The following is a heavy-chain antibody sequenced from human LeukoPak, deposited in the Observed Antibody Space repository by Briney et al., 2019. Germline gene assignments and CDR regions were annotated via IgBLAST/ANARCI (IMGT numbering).Heavy chain of an antibody. CDR2: ISSSSSYI. CDR3: ARDDYYDILTGLPGLDY. J-gene: IGHJ4*02. Sequence: GGSLRLSCAASGFTFSSYSMNWVRQATGKGLEWVSSISSSSSYIYYADSVKGRFTISRDNAKNSLYLQMNSLRAEDTAVYYCARDDYYDILTGLPGLDYWGQGTLVTVSS. V-gene: IGHV3-21*01. CDR1: GFTFSSYS. D-gene: IGHD3-9*01.